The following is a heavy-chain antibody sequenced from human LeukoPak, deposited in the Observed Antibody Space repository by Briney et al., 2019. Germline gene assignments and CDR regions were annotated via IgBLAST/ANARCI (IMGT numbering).Heavy chain of an antibody. D-gene: IGHD3-10*01. CDR2: IYYSGST. Sequence: SETLSLTCTVSGGSISSYYWSWILQPPGKGLEWIGYIYYSGSTNYNPSLKSRVTISVDTSKNQFSLKLSSVTAADTAVYYCARDRVNYYGSSYYYYGMDVWGQGTTVTVSS. CDR1: GGSISSYY. CDR3: ARDRVNYYGSSYYYYGMDV. V-gene: IGHV4-59*01. J-gene: IGHJ6*02.